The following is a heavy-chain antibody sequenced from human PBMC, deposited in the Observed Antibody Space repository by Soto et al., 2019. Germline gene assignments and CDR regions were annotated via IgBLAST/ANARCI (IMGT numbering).Heavy chain of an antibody. CDR3: AKESYPQRAYDILTGYWSAEPYFDY. CDR2: ISGSGGST. J-gene: IGHJ4*02. Sequence: GGSLRLSCAASGFTFSSYAMSWVRQAPGKGLEWVSAISGSGGSTYYADSVKGRFTISRDNSKNTLYLQMNSLRAEDTAVYYCAKESYPQRAYDILTGYWSAEPYFDYWGQGTLVTVSS. V-gene: IGHV3-23*01. D-gene: IGHD3-9*01. CDR1: GFTFSSYA.